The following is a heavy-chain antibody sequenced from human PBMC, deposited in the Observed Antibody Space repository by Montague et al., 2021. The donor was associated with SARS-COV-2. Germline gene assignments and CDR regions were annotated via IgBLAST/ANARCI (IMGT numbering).Heavy chain of an antibody. V-gene: IGHV4-59*12. J-gene: IGHJ4*02. CDR1: GGSISSYY. CDR2: IYYSGST. Sequence: SETLSLTCTVSGGSISSYYWSWIRQPPGKGLEWIGYIYYSGSTSYNPSLKSRVTISADTSKNQFSLKLSSVTAADTAVYYCATDAWATGTGFFDNWGPGTLATVSS. D-gene: IGHD1-1*01. CDR3: ATDAWATGTGFFDN.